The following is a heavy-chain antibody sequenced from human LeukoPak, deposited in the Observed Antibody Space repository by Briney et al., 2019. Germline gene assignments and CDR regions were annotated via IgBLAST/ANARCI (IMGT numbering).Heavy chain of an antibody. CDR1: GGSISSGGSY. J-gene: IGHJ4*02. CDR3: ARGRAVIYFDY. Sequence: PQTLSLTCTVSGGSISSGGSYWSWIRQHPGKGLEWIGYIYYSGSTYYNPSLKSRVTISVDTSKNQFSLKLSSVTAADTAVYYCARGRAVIYFDYWGQGTLVTVSS. D-gene: IGHD2-21*01. CDR2: IYYSGST. V-gene: IGHV4-31*03.